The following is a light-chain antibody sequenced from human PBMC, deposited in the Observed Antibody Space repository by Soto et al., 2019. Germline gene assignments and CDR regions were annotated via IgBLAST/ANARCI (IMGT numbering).Light chain of an antibody. CDR2: GAS. CDR1: QSVSSSY. CDR3: QQYGSSPGIT. V-gene: IGKV3-20*01. Sequence: IVLTQSPGTLSLSPGEGATRSCSASQSVSSSYLAWYQQKPGQAPRLLIYGASSRATGIPDRFSGSGSGTDFTLTISRLEPEDFAVYYCQQYGSSPGITFGQGTRLEIK. J-gene: IGKJ5*01.